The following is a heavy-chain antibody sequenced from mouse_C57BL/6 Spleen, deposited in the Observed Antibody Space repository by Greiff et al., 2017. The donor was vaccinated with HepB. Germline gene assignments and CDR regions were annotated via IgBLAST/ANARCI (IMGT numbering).Heavy chain of an antibody. CDR1: GYTFTSYW. CDR2: IDPNSGGT. Sequence: QVQLKQPGAELVKPGASVKLSCKASGYTFTSYWMHWVKQRPGRGLEWIGRIDPNSGGTKYNEKFKSKATLTVDKPSSTAYMQLSSLTSEDSAVYYCARPLKSYYYAMDYWGQGTSVTVSS. CDR3: ARPLKSYYYAMDY. J-gene: IGHJ4*01. V-gene: IGHV1-72*01.